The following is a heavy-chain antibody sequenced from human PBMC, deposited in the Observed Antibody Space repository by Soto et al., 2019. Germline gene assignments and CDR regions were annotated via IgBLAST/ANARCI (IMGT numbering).Heavy chain of an antibody. Sequence: PGGSLRLSCAASGFTFKGNAMHWVRQAPGKGLEWVAVISYDGSNKHNTDSVKGRFTISRDNSKNTLYLQMTGLRPEDTAVYYCTSSSVSDIVVVAAASELDYWGQGTLVTVSS. CDR2: ISYDGSNK. D-gene: IGHD2-15*01. V-gene: IGHV3-30*04. CDR3: TSSSVSDIVVVAAASELDY. J-gene: IGHJ4*02. CDR1: GFTFKGNA.